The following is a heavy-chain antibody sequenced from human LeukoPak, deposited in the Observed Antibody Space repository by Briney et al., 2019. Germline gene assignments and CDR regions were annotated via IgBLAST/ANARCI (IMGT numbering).Heavy chain of an antibody. V-gene: IGHV5-51*01. CDR2: IYPGDSDT. J-gene: IGHJ3*02. CDR3: ARLVWQLVRFDPHDAFDI. Sequence: GESLKISCKGSGYSFTSYWIGWVRQMPGKGLEWMGIIYPGDSDTRYSPSFQGQVTISADKSISTAYLQWSSLKASDTAMYYCARLVWQLVRFDPHDAFDIWGQGTMVTVSS. D-gene: IGHD6-13*01. CDR1: GYSFTSYW.